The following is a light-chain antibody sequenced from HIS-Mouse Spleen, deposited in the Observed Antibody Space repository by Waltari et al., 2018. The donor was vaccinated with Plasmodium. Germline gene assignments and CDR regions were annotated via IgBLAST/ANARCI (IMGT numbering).Light chain of an antibody. J-gene: IGKJ2*01. CDR2: GAS. CDR1: QSVSSSY. CDR3: QQDYNLPYT. Sequence: EIVMTQSPATLSLSPGERATLSCRASQSVSSSYLSWYQQKPGQAPRLLIYGASTRATGIPARFSGSGSGTDFTLTISSLQPEDFAVYYCQQDYNLPYTFGQRTKLEIK. V-gene: IGKV3D-7*01.